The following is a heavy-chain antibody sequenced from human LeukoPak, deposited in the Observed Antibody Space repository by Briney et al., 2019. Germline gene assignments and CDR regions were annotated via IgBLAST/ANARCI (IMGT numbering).Heavy chain of an antibody. CDR3: ARDWDRGGRDY. V-gene: IGHV3-21*01. J-gene: IGHJ4*02. Sequence: GGSLRLSCAASGFTFSSYSMIWVRQAPGRGLEWVSSISSSSSYIYYADSVKGRFTISRDNAKNSVYLKMNSLRAEDTAVYYCARDWDRGGRDYWGQGTLVTVSS. CDR1: GFTFSSYS. CDR2: ISSSSSYI. D-gene: IGHD3-10*01.